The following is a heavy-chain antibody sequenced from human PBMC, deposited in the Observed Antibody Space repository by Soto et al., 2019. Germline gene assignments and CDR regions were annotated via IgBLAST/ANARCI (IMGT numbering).Heavy chain of an antibody. D-gene: IGHD3-3*01. CDR2: ISGSGGST. CDR1: GFTFSSYA. CDR3: AKDPSLRFLEWLTPSYYYYYYGMDV. V-gene: IGHV3-23*01. J-gene: IGHJ6*02. Sequence: PVGSLRLSCAASGFTFSSYAMSWVRQAPGKGLEWVSAISGSGGSTYYADSVKGRFTISRDNSKNTLYLQMNSLRAEDTAVYYCAKDPSLRFLEWLTPSYYYYYYGMDVWGQGTTVTVSS.